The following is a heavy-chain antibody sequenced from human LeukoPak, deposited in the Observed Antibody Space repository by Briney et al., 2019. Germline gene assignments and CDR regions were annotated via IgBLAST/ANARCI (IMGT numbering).Heavy chain of an antibody. D-gene: IGHD3-9*01. CDR1: DGSISSYY. CDR2: IYYSGST. Sequence: PSETLSLTCSVSDGSISSYYWSWIRQPPGKGLEWIGYIYYSGSTNYSPSLKSRVTISVDTSKNQFSLKLSSVTAADTAVYYCARVSPITIFTFDYWGQGTLVTVSS. V-gene: IGHV4-59*01. J-gene: IGHJ4*02. CDR3: ARVSPITIFTFDY.